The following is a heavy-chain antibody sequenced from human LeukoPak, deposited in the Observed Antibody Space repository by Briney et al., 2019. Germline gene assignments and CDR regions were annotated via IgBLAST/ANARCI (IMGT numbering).Heavy chain of an antibody. J-gene: IGHJ6*02. Sequence: SVKVSSKASGGTFSSYAISWVRQAPGQGLEWMGRIIPIFGIANYAQKFQGRVTITADKSTSTAYMELSSLRSEDTAVYYCARLVPTTVVTPGYYYGMDVWGQGTTVTVSS. CDR2: IIPIFGIA. CDR1: GGTFSSYA. V-gene: IGHV1-69*04. D-gene: IGHD4-23*01. CDR3: ARLVPTTVVTPGYYYGMDV.